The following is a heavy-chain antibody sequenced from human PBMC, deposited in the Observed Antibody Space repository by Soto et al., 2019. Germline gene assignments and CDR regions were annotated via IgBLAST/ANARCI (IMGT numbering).Heavy chain of an antibody. D-gene: IGHD6-25*01. Sequence: PGVSLRLACAASGVTFRSYAMHWFRQAPGKGLEWVAVICCGGGKKYYADSVKGRFTISRDNAKNALYLQMNTLRAEDTAVYYCGGVGAAAGPYTWFAPWGQGT. V-gene: IGHV3-30*04. J-gene: IGHJ5*02. CDR1: GVTFRSYA. CDR3: GGVGAAAGPYTWFAP. CDR2: ICCGGGKK.